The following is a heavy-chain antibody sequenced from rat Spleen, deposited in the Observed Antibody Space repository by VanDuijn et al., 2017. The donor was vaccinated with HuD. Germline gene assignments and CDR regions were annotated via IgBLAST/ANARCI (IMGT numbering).Heavy chain of an antibody. CDR1: GFTFSSFP. J-gene: IGHJ3*01. D-gene: IGHD1-10*01. V-gene: IGHV5-46*01. Sequence: EVQLVESGGGLVQPGRSLKLSCAASGFTFSSFPMAWVRQAPKKGLEWVASINSGGGGTYYPDSVKGRFTVSRDNAKSTLDLQMDSLRSEDTASYYCTRHGIYNNYGWFAYWGQGTLVTVSS. CDR3: TRHGIYNNYGWFAY. CDR2: INSGGGGT.